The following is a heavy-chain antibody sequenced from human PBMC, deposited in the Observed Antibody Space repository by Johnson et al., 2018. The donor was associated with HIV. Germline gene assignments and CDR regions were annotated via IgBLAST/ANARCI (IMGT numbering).Heavy chain of an antibody. CDR2: ISSNGGST. Sequence: GGGLVQPGGSLRLSCAASGLTFSSYAMHWVRQAPGKGLDYVSAISSNGGSTYYANSVKGRFTISRENSKSTLYMQMNSLRAEDTAVYYLANDFWSSSGIWGQGTMVTVSS. CDR1: GLTFSSYA. D-gene: IGHD3-3*01. CDR3: ANDFWSSSGI. V-gene: IGHV3-64*01. J-gene: IGHJ3*02.